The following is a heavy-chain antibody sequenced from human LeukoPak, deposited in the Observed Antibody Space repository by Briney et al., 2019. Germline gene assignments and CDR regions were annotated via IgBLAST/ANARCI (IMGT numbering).Heavy chain of an antibody. CDR3: ARVSPLTIFGVVIRVPADY. CDR1: GYTLTGYY. V-gene: IGHV1-2*02. J-gene: IGHJ4*02. D-gene: IGHD3-3*01. Sequence: ASVKVSCKASGYTLTGYYMHGVPQAPGQGLEWMGWINPNRGGTNYAQKFQGRVTMTRDTSISTAYMELSRLRSDDTAVYYCARVSPLTIFGVVIRVPADYWGQGSLVTVSS. CDR2: INPNRGGT.